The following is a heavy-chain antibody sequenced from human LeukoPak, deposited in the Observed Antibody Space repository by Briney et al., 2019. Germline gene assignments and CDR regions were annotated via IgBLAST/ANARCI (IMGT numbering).Heavy chain of an antibody. Sequence: GRSLRLSCAASGFTFSDYAIAWVRRSPGKGLECLAFISYDGSNKYYADSVKGRFTISRDNSKNTLYLQMNSLRGEDTAVYYCARDPIGYCSGGTCYFDYWGQGTLVTVSS. V-gene: IGHV3-30-3*01. CDR3: ARDPIGYCSGGTCYFDY. CDR1: GFTFSDYA. CDR2: ISYDGSNK. D-gene: IGHD2-15*01. J-gene: IGHJ4*02.